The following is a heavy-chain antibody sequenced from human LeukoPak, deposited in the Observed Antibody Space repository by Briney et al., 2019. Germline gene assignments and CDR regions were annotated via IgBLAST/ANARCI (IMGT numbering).Heavy chain of an antibody. CDR2: ISGSGGST. J-gene: IGHJ1*01. CDR1: GFTFSSYA. Sequence: GGSLRLSCAASGFTFSSYAMSWVRQAPGKGLEWVSAISGSGGSTYYADSVKGRFTISRDNSKNTLHLQMNSLRAEDTAVYYCAKGYRYDSSGYYSAEYFQHWGQGTLVTVSS. CDR3: AKGYRYDSSGYYSAEYFQH. V-gene: IGHV3-23*01. D-gene: IGHD3-22*01.